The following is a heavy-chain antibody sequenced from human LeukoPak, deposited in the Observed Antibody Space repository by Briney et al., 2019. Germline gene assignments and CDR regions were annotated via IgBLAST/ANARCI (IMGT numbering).Heavy chain of an antibody. Sequence: SETLSLTCTVSGYSISSGYYWGWIRQPPGKGLEWIGYIYYSGSTNYNPSLKSRVTISVDTSKNQFSLKLSSVTAADTAVYYCARMGSPFYYYYYYMDVWGKGTTVTISS. CDR1: GYSISSGYY. CDR3: ARMGSPFYYYYYYMDV. V-gene: IGHV4-61*01. CDR2: IYYSGST. J-gene: IGHJ6*03. D-gene: IGHD3-16*01.